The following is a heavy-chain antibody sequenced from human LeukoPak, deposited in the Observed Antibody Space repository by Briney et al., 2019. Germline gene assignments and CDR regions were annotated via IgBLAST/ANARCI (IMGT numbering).Heavy chain of an antibody. CDR1: GFTFSRYI. Sequence: VGSLRLSCAASGFTFSRYIMTWVRQAPGKGLEWVSTIKGSSEATFYADSVKGRFTISRDNSKNTLYLQMNSLRADDTALYFCARDHATSGYPTSDYCGQGTLVTVSS. D-gene: IGHD3-22*01. J-gene: IGHJ4*02. CDR3: ARDHATSGYPTSDY. CDR2: IKGSSEAT. V-gene: IGHV3-23*01.